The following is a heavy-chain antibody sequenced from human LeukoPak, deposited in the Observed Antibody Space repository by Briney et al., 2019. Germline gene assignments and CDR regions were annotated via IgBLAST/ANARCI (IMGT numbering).Heavy chain of an antibody. CDR2: IYYSGST. Sequence: SETLSLTCTVSGGSVSSGSYYWGWVRQPPGKGLGWIGYIYYSGSTNYNPSLKSRVTISVDTSKNQFSLKLSSVTAADTAVYYCARAWGYCSSTSCYAGDAFDIWGQGTMVTVSS. J-gene: IGHJ3*02. CDR1: GGSVSSGSYY. V-gene: IGHV4-61*01. CDR3: ARAWGYCSSTSCYAGDAFDI. D-gene: IGHD2-2*01.